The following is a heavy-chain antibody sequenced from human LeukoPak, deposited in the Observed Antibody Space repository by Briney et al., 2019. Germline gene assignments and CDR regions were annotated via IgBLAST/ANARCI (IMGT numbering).Heavy chain of an antibody. CDR2: ISGSGGST. Sequence: GGSLRLSCAASGFTFCGYAMSWVRGAPGKGGGWVSAISGSGGSTYYADSVKGRFTISRDNSKNTLYLQMNSLRAEDTDVYYCAKFRYYYYMDVWGKGTTVTVSS. CDR3: AKFRYYYYMDV. J-gene: IGHJ6*03. V-gene: IGHV3-23*01. CDR1: GFTFCGYA.